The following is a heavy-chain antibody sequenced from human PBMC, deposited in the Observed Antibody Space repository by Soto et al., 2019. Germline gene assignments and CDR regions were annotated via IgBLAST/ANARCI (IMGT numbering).Heavy chain of an antibody. CDR2: IGYDGTQK. J-gene: IGHJ3*01. Sequence: QVQLVESGGGVVQSGRSLRLSCAASGVTFRTYGMHWVRQAPGKGLEWVTVIGYDGTQKYYGDFVKGRCTVSRDNSNMYLQMNSLRVDDTAVYYCARGIGKVVRGDACDLWGQETMVTVSS. D-gene: IGHD6-6*01. V-gene: IGHV3-33*01. CDR3: ARGIGKVVRGDACDL. CDR1: GVTFRTYG.